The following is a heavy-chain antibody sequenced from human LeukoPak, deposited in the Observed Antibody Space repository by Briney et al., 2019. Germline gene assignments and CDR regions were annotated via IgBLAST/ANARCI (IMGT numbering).Heavy chain of an antibody. CDR1: GGSFSGYY. J-gene: IGHJ4*02. CDR3: ARAGWYTLDN. CDR2: INHSGST. D-gene: IGHD2-15*01. Sequence: SETLSLTCAVYGGSFSGYYWSWIRQPPGKGLEWIGEINHSGSTNYNPSLKSRVTISVDNSKNQFSLKMSSMTAADTAVYYCARAGWYTLDNWGQGTLVTVSS. V-gene: IGHV4-34*01.